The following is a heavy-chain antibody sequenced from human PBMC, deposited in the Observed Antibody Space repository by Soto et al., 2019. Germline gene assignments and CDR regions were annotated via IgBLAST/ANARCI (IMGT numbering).Heavy chain of an antibody. CDR1: GFTFSSYA. CDR3: AKVMVKNWFDH. J-gene: IGHJ5*02. Sequence: PGGSLRLSCAASGFTFSSYAMSWVRQAPGKGLEWVSAISGSGGSTYYADSVKGRFTISKDNSKNTVYLQMSSLSAEDTAVYYCAKVMVKNWFDHLGEGALVTVSS. CDR2: ISGSGGST. D-gene: IGHD5-18*01. V-gene: IGHV3-23*01.